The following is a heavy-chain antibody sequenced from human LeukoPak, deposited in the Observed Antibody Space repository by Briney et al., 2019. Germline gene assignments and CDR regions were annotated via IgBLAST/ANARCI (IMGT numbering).Heavy chain of an antibody. V-gene: IGHV6-1*01. D-gene: IGHD3-10*01. CDR1: GDSVSSNSAA. J-gene: IGHJ6*03. CDR2: TYYRSKWYN. Sequence: SQTLSLTCAISGDSVSSNSAAWNWIRQSPSRGLEWLGRTYYRSKWYNDYAVSVKSRITINPDTSKNQFSLQLNSVTPEDTAVYYCARDRPLTMVRGVIIYYYYYMDVWGKGTTVTVSS. CDR3: ARDRPLTMVRGVIIYYYYYMDV.